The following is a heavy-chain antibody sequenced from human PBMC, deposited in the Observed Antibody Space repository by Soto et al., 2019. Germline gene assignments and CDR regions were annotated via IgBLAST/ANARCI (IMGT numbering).Heavy chain of an antibody. CDR3: ATDWGGVVPAAIPGYYSYGMDV. J-gene: IGHJ6*02. CDR1: GYTLTELS. V-gene: IGHV1-24*01. CDR2: FDPEDGET. Sequence: ASVKISCKVSGYTLTELSMHWVREAPGKGLEWMGGFDPEDGETIYAQKFQGRVTMTEDTSTDTAYMELSSLRSEDTAVYYCATDWGGVVPAAIPGYYSYGMDVWGQGTKVTVS. D-gene: IGHD2-2*02.